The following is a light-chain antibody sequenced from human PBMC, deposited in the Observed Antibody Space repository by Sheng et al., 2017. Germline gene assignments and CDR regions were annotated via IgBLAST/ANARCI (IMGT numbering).Light chain of an antibody. V-gene: IGKV1-39*01. Sequence: DIQMTQSPSSLSASVGDRVTLTCRASQTISNYLNWYQQKPGKAPRLLIYAASSSHSGVPSRFSGSGSGTDFTLTISSLQPEDFANYYCHQTYITPWTFGQGTKVEVK. CDR3: HQTYITPWT. J-gene: IGKJ1*01. CDR1: QTISNY. CDR2: AAS.